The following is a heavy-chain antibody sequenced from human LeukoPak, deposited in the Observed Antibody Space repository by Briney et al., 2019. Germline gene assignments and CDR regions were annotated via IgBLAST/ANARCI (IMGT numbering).Heavy chain of an antibody. D-gene: IGHD3-10*01. J-gene: IGHJ3*02. CDR2: ISFSADRT. CDR1: VCNYHFYH. V-gene: IGHV3-23*01. Sequence: GGALRQSCVSSVCNYHFYHMTEVGQAGGRGLEGVAIISFSADRTYYADSVQDRLTISRHNSKNTLYLQMNNLRAEDTAVCYCSNKAQARGRGGFDIWGQGTTGTVSS. CDR3: SNKAQARGRGGFDI.